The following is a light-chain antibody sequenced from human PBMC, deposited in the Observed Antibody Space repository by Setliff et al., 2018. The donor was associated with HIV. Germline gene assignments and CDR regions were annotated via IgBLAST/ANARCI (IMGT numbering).Light chain of an antibody. J-gene: IGKJ4*01. CDR2: LGS. V-gene: IGKV2-28*01. Sequence: DIVLTQSPISLPVTPGEPASISCRSSQSLLYSDGYNYLNWYLQKPGQSPQLLIYLGSNRASGVPDRFSGSGSGTDFTLKISRVEAEDVGIYYCLQVIESPLTFGGGTRWIS. CDR3: LQVIESPLT. CDR1: QSLLYSDGYNY.